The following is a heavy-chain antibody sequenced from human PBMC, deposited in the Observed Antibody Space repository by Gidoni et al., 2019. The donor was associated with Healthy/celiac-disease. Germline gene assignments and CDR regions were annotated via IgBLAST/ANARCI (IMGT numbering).Heavy chain of an antibody. CDR3: ARGVDSSGYRYYFDY. CDR1: GGTFRSYA. V-gene: IGHV1-69*01. D-gene: IGHD3-22*01. CDR2: IIPIFGTA. Sequence: QVQLVQSGAEVQKPGSSVKVSCKASGGTFRSYAISWVRQAPGQGLEWMGGIIPIFGTANYEQKFQGRVTITADESTSTAYMELSSLRSEDTAVYYCARGVDSSGYRYYFDYWGQGTLVTVSS. J-gene: IGHJ4*02.